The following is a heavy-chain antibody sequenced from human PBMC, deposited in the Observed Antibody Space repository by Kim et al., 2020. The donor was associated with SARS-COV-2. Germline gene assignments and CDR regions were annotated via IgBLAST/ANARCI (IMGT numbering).Heavy chain of an antibody. CDR3: TREKYGSGCYYNVYYCHDMDV. D-gene: IGHD3-10*01. CDR2: IRSKAYGGTT. Sequence: GGSLRLSCTASGFTFGDYAMSWVRQAPGKGLEWVGVIRSKAYGGTTEYAASAKGRFTISRADSKSIAYLQMKSLKTEDTAVYYCTREKYGSGCYYNVYYCHDMDVWGQGTMVTVSS. CDR1: GFTFGDYA. V-gene: IGHV3-49*04. J-gene: IGHJ6*02.